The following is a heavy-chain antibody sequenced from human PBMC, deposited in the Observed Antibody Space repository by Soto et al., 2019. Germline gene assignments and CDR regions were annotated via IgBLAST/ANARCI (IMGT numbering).Heavy chain of an antibody. CDR1: GLTFDDYA. V-gene: IGHV3-9*01. CDR3: AKEMVGMSSVGGLEH. Sequence: EVQLVESGGGLVQPGRSLRLSCVASGLTFDDYAMHWVRQAPGKGLEWVSGISWNSGTLGYADSVKGRFSISRDNAKNSIYLQMNSLRVEETALYYCAKEMVGMSSVGGLEHWGQGTLVTVSS. J-gene: IGHJ4*02. CDR2: ISWNSGTL. D-gene: IGHD3-16*01.